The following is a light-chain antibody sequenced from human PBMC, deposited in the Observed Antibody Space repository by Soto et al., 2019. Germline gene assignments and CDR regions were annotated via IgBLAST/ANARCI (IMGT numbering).Light chain of an antibody. CDR1: QDISNY. CDR3: KQHHNLPRFT. Sequence: DIQMTQSPSSLSASVGDRVTITCQASQDISNYLNWYQQKPGKAPKLLIYDASNLETGVPSRFSGSGSGTDFTFTISSLQAKDSATDNCKQHHNLPRFTSGPETKVDIQ. CDR2: DAS. V-gene: IGKV1-33*01. J-gene: IGKJ3*01.